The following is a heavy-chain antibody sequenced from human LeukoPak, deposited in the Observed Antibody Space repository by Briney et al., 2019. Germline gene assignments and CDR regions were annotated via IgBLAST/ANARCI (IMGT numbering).Heavy chain of an antibody. CDR2: IYYSGST. V-gene: IGHV4-59*01. CDR3: AREVTMVRGFGENPGAFDI. J-gene: IGHJ3*02. D-gene: IGHD3-10*01. Sequence: SETLSLTCTVSGDSISSYYWSWIRQPPGKRLEWIGYIYYSGSTNYNPSLKSRVTISVDTSKNQFSLKLSSVTAADTAVYYCAREVTMVRGFGENPGAFDIWGQGTMVTVSS. CDR1: GDSISSYY.